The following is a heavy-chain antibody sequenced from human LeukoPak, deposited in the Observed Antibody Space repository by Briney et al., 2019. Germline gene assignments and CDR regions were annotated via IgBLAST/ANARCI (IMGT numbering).Heavy chain of an antibody. Sequence: GASVKVSCKASGQSLTGYFIHWVRQAPGQGLEWMGIINPSGGSTSYAQKFQGRVTMTRDTSTSTVYMELSSLRSEDTAVYYCARDVGNYDHWGQGTLVTVSS. CDR1: GQSLTGYF. CDR2: INPSGGST. D-gene: IGHD1-1*01. J-gene: IGHJ5*02. V-gene: IGHV1-46*01. CDR3: ARDVGNYDH.